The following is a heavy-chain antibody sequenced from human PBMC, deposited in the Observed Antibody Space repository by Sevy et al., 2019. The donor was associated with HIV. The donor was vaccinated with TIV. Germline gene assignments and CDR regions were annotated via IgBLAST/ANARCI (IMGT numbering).Heavy chain of an antibody. CDR1: GDSISSGTYY. CDR3: ARGIRGSHPEFFDY. D-gene: IGHD5-12*01. Sequence: SETLSLTCNVSGDSISSGTYYWSWLRQPAGQGLEWIGRIYTSGSTTYNPSLKSRVTMSVDTSKNYFSLRLNSVTAADTAIYYCARGIRGSHPEFFDYWGQGTLVTVSS. CDR2: IYTSGST. V-gene: IGHV4-61*02. J-gene: IGHJ4*02.